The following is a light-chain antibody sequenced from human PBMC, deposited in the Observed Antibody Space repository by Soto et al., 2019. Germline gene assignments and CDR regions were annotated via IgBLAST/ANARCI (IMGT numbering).Light chain of an antibody. CDR3: SSYTSSNSVL. CDR2: EVS. CDR1: SSDIGDYGY. Sequence: QSVLTQPASVSGSVGQSITISCTGSSSDIGDYGYVSWYQQHPGKAPKLMIFEVSNRPSGVSNRFSGSKSGNTASLTISGLQAEDEADYYCSSYTSSNSVLFGGGTKLTVL. V-gene: IGLV2-14*01. J-gene: IGLJ2*01.